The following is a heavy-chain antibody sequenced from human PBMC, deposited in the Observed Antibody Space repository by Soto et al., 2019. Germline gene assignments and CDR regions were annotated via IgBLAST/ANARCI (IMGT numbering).Heavy chain of an antibody. CDR2: IFYDGYT. V-gene: IGHV4-39*01. CDR3: ARLQAAVPHY. Sequence: TLSLTCTVSRDSITGSPYFWGWIRQPPGKRLEWIGSIFYDGYTLYTPSLRSRVTISVDTSKNQFSLKLTSVAVADTATYFCARLQAAVPHYWGQG. CDR1: RDSITGSPYF. D-gene: IGHD6-13*01. J-gene: IGHJ4*02.